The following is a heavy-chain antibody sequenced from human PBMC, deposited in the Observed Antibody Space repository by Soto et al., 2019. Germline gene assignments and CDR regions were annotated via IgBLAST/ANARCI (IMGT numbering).Heavy chain of an antibody. CDR3: TRYSGGRWPY. CDR2: IDEYGNTI. Sequence: PGGSLRLSCAASGFTFSSYWMHWVRQVPGKGLLWVSRIDEYGNTIDYADSVRGRFTISRDNARNTLYLEMNSLRAEDTALYYCTRYSGGRWPYWGPGTLVTVPS. V-gene: IGHV3-74*01. CDR1: GFTFSSYW. J-gene: IGHJ4*02. D-gene: IGHD3-16*01.